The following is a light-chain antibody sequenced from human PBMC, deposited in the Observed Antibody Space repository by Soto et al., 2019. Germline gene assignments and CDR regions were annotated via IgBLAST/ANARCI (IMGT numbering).Light chain of an antibody. J-gene: IGKJ5*01. CDR3: QQSYSTSIT. CDR1: QGISSY. V-gene: IGKV1-8*01. Sequence: IRRNQYTSPLSGTTGERVNNNCWASQGISSYLAWYQQKPGKAPKLLIYAASTLQSGVPSRFSGSGSGTDFTLTISSLQPEDFATYYCQQSYSTSITFGQGTRLE. CDR2: AAS.